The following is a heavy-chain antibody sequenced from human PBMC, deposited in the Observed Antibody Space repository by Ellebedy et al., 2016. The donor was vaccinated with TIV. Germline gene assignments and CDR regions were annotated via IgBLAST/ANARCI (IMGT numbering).Heavy chain of an antibody. Sequence: MPSETLSLTCTVSGASISSRSYYWGWIRQPPGKGLEWLASIYFAGSTYFNPSLKSRVTISLYASTDHFSVKLRSVTAADTAVYFCARAEAYYDYVWGSYRPLYYFDHWGQGTLVTVSS. CDR1: GASISSRSYY. D-gene: IGHD3-16*02. V-gene: IGHV4-39*07. J-gene: IGHJ4*02. CDR2: IYFAGST. CDR3: ARAEAYYDYVWGSYRPLYYFDH.